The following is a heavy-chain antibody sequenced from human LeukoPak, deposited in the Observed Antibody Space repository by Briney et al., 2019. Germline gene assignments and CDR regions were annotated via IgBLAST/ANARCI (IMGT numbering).Heavy chain of an antibody. CDR2: IRYDGSNK. D-gene: IGHD2-21*01. Sequence: GGSLRLSCAASGFTFSSYGMHWVRQAPGKGLEWVAFIRYDGSNKYYADSVKGRFTISRDNSKNTLYLQMNSLRAEDTAVYYCARWHTSGDDYYYDYWGQGTLVTVSS. V-gene: IGHV3-30*02. CDR1: GFTFSSYG. CDR3: ARWHTSGDDYYYDY. J-gene: IGHJ4*02.